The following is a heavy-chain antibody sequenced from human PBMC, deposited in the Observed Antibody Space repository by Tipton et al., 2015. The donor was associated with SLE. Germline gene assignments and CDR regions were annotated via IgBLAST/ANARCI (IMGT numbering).Heavy chain of an antibody. CDR1: GFSFSSYE. CDR3: ARDLKNSAYDRRYFDY. J-gene: IGHJ4*02. CDR2: IDSSGSSI. V-gene: IGHV3-48*03. D-gene: IGHD5-12*01. Sequence: SLRLSCAASGFSFSSYEMNWVRQAPGKGLGWVSYIDSSGSSIYYADSVKGRFTISRDNAKNSLYLQMNSLRAEDTAVYYCARDLKNSAYDRRYFDYWGQGTLVTVSS.